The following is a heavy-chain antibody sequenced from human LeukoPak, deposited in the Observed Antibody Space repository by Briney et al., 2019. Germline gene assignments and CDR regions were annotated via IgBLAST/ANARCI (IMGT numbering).Heavy chain of an antibody. CDR2: INPNSGGT. CDR3: ARDEGTSCYTSSLCDYYYYMDV. V-gene: IGHV1-2*02. J-gene: IGHJ6*03. D-gene: IGHD2-2*02. Sequence: ASVKVSCKASGYTFTGYYMHWMRQAPGQGLEWMGWINPNSGGTNYAQKFQGRVTMTRDTSISTAYMELSRLRSDDTAVYYCARDEGTSCYTSSLCDYYYYMDVWGKGTTVTVSS. CDR1: GYTFTGYY.